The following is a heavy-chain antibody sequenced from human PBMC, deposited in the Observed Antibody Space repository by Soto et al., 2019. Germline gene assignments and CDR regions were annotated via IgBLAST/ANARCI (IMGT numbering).Heavy chain of an antibody. CDR2: IDPSDSYT. V-gene: IGHV5-10-1*01. Sequence: GESLKISCNGSGYIFTSYWISWVRQMPGKGLEWMGRIDPSDSYTNYSPSFQGHVTISADKSISTAYLQWSSLKASDTAMYYCARHESGDYDLDYWGQGTLVTVSS. CDR3: ARHESGDYDLDY. J-gene: IGHJ4*02. CDR1: GYIFTSYW. D-gene: IGHD4-17*01.